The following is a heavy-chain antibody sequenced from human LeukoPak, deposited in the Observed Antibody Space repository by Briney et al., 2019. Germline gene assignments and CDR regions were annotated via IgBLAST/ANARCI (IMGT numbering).Heavy chain of an antibody. D-gene: IGHD3-3*01. CDR3: AREYDFWSGYPSTQYGMDV. Sequence: GASVKVSCKASGYTFTSYGISWVRQAPGQGLEWMGWISAYNGNTNYAQKLQGRVTMTTDTSTSTAYMELRSLRSDDTAVYYCAREYDFWSGYPSTQYGMDVWGQGTTVTVSS. J-gene: IGHJ6*02. CDR2: ISAYNGNT. CDR1: GYTFTSYG. V-gene: IGHV1-18*01.